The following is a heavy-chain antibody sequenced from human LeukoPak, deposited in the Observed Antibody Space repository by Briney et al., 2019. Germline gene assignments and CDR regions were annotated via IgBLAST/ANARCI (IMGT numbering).Heavy chain of an antibody. D-gene: IGHD3-10*01. CDR2: IYTSGST. J-gene: IGHJ6*03. CDR3: ARDRQDYDVSGTYNPSYYYYYMDV. V-gene: IGHV4-4*07. CDR1: GGSLSSYY. Sequence: SETLSLTCTVSGGSLSSYYWSWIRQPAGKGLEWIGRIYTSGSTNYNPSLKSRVTMSVDTSKNQFSLKLRSVTAADTAVYYCARDRQDYDVSGTYNPSYYYYYMDVWGKGPTVTVSS.